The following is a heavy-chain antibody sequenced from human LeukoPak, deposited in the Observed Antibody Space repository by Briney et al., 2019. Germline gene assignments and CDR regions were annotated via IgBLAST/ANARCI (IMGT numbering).Heavy chain of an antibody. CDR3: ARDPGGYFFDY. J-gene: IGHJ4*02. Sequence: SETLSLTCTVSGGSISSYYWSWIRQPPGKGLEWIGYIYYTGSTNYNPSLKSRVTISVDTSKNQFSLKLSSVTAADTAVYYCARDPGGYFFDYWGQGTLVTVSS. CDR1: GGSISSYY. V-gene: IGHV4-59*12. D-gene: IGHD3-10*01. CDR2: IYYTGST.